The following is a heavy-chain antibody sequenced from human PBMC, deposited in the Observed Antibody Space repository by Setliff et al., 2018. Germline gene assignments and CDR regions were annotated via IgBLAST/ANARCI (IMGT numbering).Heavy chain of an antibody. D-gene: IGHD2-15*01. J-gene: IGHJ4*02. V-gene: IGHV3-66*02. CDR3: AGRRANAASFDH. CDR2: IHRDERT. CDR1: GFTVSGND. Sequence: GESLKISCAASGFTVSGNDMTWGRLALGKGLGWVSYIHRDERTYYADSVKGRFTISRDKSKNTLYLQMNSLRVDDTAVYYCAGRRANAASFDHWGQGALVTVSA.